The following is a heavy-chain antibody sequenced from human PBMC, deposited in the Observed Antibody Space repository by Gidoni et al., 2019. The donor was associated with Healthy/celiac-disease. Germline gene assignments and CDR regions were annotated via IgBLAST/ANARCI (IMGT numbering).Heavy chain of an antibody. Sequence: EVQLVESGGGLVQPGGSLRLSCAASGFTFSSYRMNWVRQAPGKGLEWVSYISSSSSTIYYADSGKGRFTISRDNAKNSLYLQMNSLRDEDTAVYYCARDYLIVGVVRKVGMDVWGQGTTVTVSS. CDR3: ARDYLIVGVVRKVGMDV. D-gene: IGHD3-3*01. CDR1: GFTFSSYR. J-gene: IGHJ6*02. CDR2: ISSSSSTI. V-gene: IGHV3-48*02.